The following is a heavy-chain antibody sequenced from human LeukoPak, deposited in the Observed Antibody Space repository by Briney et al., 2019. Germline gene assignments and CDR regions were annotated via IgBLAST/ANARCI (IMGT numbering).Heavy chain of an antibody. CDR3: AKRGDY. CDR1: GFTFSSYG. V-gene: IGHV3-30*02. Sequence: GGSLRLSCAASGFTFSSYGMHWVRQAPGKGLEWVAFIQYDGSNKFYADSVKGRFTISRDNSKNTLYLRMNSLRAEDTAVYYCAKRGDYWGQGTLVTVSS. J-gene: IGHJ4*02. CDR2: IQYDGSNK.